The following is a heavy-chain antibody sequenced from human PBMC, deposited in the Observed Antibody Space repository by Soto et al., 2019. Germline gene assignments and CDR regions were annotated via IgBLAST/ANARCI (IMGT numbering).Heavy chain of an antibody. Sequence: SETLSLTCTVSGGSISSGDYYWSWFRQPPGKGLEWIGYIYYSGSTYYNPSLKSRVTISVDTSKNQFSLKLSSVTAADTAVYYCARASNGQERDINDYWGQGTLVTVSS. CDR1: GGSISSGDYY. V-gene: IGHV4-30-4*02. CDR2: IYYSGST. D-gene: IGHD3-9*01. CDR3: ARASNGQERDINDY. J-gene: IGHJ4*02.